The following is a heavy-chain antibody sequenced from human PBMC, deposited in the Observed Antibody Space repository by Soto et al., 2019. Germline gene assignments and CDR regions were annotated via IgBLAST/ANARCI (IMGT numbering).Heavy chain of an antibody. CDR1: GFTFSTYE. D-gene: IGHD3-16*02. J-gene: IGHJ2*01. Sequence: EVQLVESGGGLVQPGGSLRLSCAPSGFTFSTYEMNWVRQAPGKGLEWLSYISSGGSYIRSGDYTKYYADSVKGRFTTSRDNAKNSLYLQMNSLRAEDTAVYYCARGGAASFWYFDLWGRGTLVTVSS. V-gene: IGHV3-48*03. CDR2: ISSGGSYIRSGDYTK. CDR3: ARGGAASFWYFDL.